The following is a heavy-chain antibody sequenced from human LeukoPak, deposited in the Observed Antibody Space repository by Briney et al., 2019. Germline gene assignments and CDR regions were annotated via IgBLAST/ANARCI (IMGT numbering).Heavy chain of an antibody. Sequence: SETLSLTCSVSGFSISRGFYWGWIRQPPGKGLEWIGNIHYSGETYFNPSLKSRLTMSVDTSQNQFSLRLSSVTAADTVMYYCASDAPGLLGYWGQGTLVTVSS. CDR1: GFSISRGFY. J-gene: IGHJ4*02. CDR2: IHYSGET. D-gene: IGHD2-21*02. V-gene: IGHV4-38-2*02. CDR3: ASDAPGLLGY.